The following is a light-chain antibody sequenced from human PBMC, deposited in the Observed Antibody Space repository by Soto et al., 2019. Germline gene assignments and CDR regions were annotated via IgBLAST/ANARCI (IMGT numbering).Light chain of an antibody. CDR1: DIGSKR. J-gene: IGLJ1*01. V-gene: IGLV3-21*02. CDR2: DDS. Sequence: SYELTQPPSVSVAPGQTARITCGGNDIGSKRVHWYQQKPGQAPVLVVYDDSDRPSGIPERFSGSNSDSNSGNAATLTISRVEAGDEADYFCQVWDSSRNLVGFGSGTKAPS. CDR3: QVWDSSRNLVG.